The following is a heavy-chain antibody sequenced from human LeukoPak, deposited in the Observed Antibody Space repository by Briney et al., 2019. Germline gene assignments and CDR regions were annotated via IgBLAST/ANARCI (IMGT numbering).Heavy chain of an antibody. CDR3: ARVEAMVQAYYYGMDV. Sequence: PGGSLRLSCAASGFTFSSYAMHWVRQAPGKGLEWVAVISYDGSNKYYADSVKGRFTISRDNSKNTLYLQMNSLRAEDTAVYYCARVEAMVQAYYYGMDVWGQGTTVTVSS. D-gene: IGHD3-10*01. CDR2: ISYDGSNK. CDR1: GFTFSSYA. V-gene: IGHV3-30-3*01. J-gene: IGHJ6*02.